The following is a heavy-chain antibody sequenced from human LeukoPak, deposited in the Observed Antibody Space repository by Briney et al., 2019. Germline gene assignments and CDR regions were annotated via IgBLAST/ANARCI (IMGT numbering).Heavy chain of an antibody. J-gene: IGHJ4*02. CDR1: VGSMKSYY. CDR3: ARGSLRYFAWLNYFDY. D-gene: IGHD3-9*01. CDR2: IDYSGST. V-gene: IGHV4-59*07. Sequence: SDTLSLTCTLWVGSMKSYYGSGVRRPPGKEREGSGYIDYSGSTNYNPSLKSRVTISVATSKNKFSLKLRSVPAADTVLYYCARGSLRYFAWLNYFDYWGQGTLVTVSS.